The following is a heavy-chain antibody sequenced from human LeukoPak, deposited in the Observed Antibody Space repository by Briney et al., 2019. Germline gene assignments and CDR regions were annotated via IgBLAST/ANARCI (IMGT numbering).Heavy chain of an antibody. V-gene: IGHV3-30*04. J-gene: IGHJ1*01. CDR3: ARVPRRERTGYFQH. CDR1: GFTFRSYA. D-gene: IGHD1-26*01. CDR2: ISYDGSNK. Sequence: PGGSLSLSGATSGFTFRSYALHWVRPPPGKGLEWVAVISYDGSNKYYADSVKGRFTIFRDNSKNTLYLQMNSLRAEDTAVYYCARVPRRERTGYFQHWGQGTLVTVSS.